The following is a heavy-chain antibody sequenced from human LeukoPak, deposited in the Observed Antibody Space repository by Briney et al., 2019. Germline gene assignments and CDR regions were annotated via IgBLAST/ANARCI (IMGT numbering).Heavy chain of an antibody. D-gene: IGHD6-13*01. CDR2: IYYTGNT. CDR3: ARVLAAAGNNWFDP. V-gene: IGHV4-30-4*07. Sequence: SETLSLTCAVSGGSISSGGYSWGWIRQPPGKAMEFLAYIYYTGNTYFNPSLKSRVTISVDTSKNQFSLKLSSVTAADTAVYYCARVLAAAGNNWFDPWGQGTLVTVSS. CDR1: GGSISSGGYS. J-gene: IGHJ5*02.